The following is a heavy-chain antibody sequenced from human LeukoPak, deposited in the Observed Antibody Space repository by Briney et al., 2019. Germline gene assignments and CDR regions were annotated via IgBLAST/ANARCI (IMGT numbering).Heavy chain of an antibody. D-gene: IGHD3-9*01. CDR3: AKEESDWSSLGYYYHYMDV. V-gene: IGHV4-61*02. J-gene: IGHJ6*03. CDR1: GGSINSGTYY. Sequence: SQTLSLTCNVSGGSINSGTYYWTWVRQPAGKGLEWIGRIHTSGSTNYDPSLKSRVTISVDASKNQFSLRLASVTAADTAVYYCAKEESDWSSLGYYYHYMDVWGKGTTVTISS. CDR2: IHTSGST.